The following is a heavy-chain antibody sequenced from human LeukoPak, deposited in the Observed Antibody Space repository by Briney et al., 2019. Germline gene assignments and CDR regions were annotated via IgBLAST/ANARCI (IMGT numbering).Heavy chain of an antibody. D-gene: IGHD3-9*01. CDR2: INPSGGST. J-gene: IGHJ6*02. Sequence: ASVKVSCKASGYTFTGYYMHWVRQAPGQGLEWMGIINPSGGSTSYAQKFQGRVTMTRDTSTSTVYMELSSLRSEDTAVYYCARSILNYDILTGYPANYYYYYGMDVWGQGTTVTVSS. CDR3: ARSILNYDILTGYPANYYYYYGMDV. CDR1: GYTFTGYY. V-gene: IGHV1-46*01.